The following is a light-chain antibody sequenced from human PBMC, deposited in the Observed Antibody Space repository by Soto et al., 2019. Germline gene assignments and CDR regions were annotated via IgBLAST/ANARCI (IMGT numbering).Light chain of an antibody. CDR1: QSINNY. CDR3: QQRTNWRIT. Sequence: EIVLAQSPVTLSLSPWERAALSCRASQSINNYLAWYQQKPGQAPRLLIYDASNRATGIPARFSGSGSGTDFTLTISSLEPEDFAVYYCQQRTNWRITFGQGTRLEIK. CDR2: DAS. J-gene: IGKJ5*01. V-gene: IGKV3-11*01.